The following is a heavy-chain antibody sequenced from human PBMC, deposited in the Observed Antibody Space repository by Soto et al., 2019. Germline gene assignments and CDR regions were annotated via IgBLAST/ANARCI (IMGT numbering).Heavy chain of an antibody. V-gene: IGHV3-30-3*01. J-gene: IGHJ1*01. CDR3: AREDASSGHAGTFQQ. D-gene: IGHD6-19*01. CDR2: ISGDGSST. CDR1: GFSLSRYV. Sequence: QVQLVESGGGVVQPGRSLRLSCRASGFSLSRYVMHWVRQAPGEGLEWVVGISGDGSSTHYADSVKGRFTISRDNSKNTRYLQMDSLTAEEKAMYYCAREDASSGHAGTFQQWGQGTLVTVSS.